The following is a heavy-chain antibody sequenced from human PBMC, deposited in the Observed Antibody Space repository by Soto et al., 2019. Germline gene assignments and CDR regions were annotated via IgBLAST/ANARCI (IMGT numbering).Heavy chain of an antibody. CDR1: GYTLTELS. V-gene: IGHV1-24*01. J-gene: IGHJ4*02. CDR2: FDPEDGET. CDR3: ATSRYSSSSLNYVLCY. D-gene: IGHD6-6*01. Sequence: ASVKVSCKVSGYTLTELSMHWVRQAPGKGLEWMGGFDPEDGETIYAQKFQGRVTMTEDTSTDTAYMELSSLRSEDTAVYYCATSRYSSSSLNYVLCYWGQGTLVTVSS.